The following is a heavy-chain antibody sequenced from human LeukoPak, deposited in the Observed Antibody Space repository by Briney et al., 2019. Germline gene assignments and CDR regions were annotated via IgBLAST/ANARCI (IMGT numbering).Heavy chain of an antibody. J-gene: IGHJ4*02. V-gene: IGHV3-74*01. CDR3: ARGRPHGNDY. D-gene: IGHD4-23*01. Sequence: QPGGSLRLSCAASGLTFSSHWMHWVRQAPGKGLVWVSRIASDGSSTIYADSVKGRFSISRDNAKNTLYLQMNSLRVEDTAVYYCARGRPHGNDYWGQGTLVTVSS. CDR2: IASDGSST. CDR1: GLTFSSHW.